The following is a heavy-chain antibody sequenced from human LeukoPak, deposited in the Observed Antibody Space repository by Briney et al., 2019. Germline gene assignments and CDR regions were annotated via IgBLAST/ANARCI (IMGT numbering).Heavy chain of an antibody. CDR1: GFTFSTYP. V-gene: IGHV3-30*04. CDR3: VRVRDSSNWYVFDV. D-gene: IGHD6-13*01. Sequence: PGGSLRPSCAAPGFTFSTYPMYWVRQAPGKGLEWVAVISYDESNKYYADSVKGRFTVSRDNSKNTLSLQMNSLRAEDTAVYYCVRVRDSSNWYVFDVWGQGTMVTVSS. CDR2: ISYDESNK. J-gene: IGHJ3*01.